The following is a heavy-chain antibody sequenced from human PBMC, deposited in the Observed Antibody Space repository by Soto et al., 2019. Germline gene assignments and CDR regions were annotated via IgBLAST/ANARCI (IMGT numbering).Heavy chain of an antibody. J-gene: IGHJ4*02. CDR3: ARVPL. CDR1: GFTFSDQW. CDR2: INPDGSAK. Sequence: EVQMVASGGGVVQPGGSLRLSCAASGFTFSDQWMSWVRQAPGKGLEWVANINPDGSAKSHVDSVEGRFTISRDTAKNSLYLQMNTLRVEDTAVYYGARVPLWGQATRVTVSS. V-gene: IGHV3-7*01.